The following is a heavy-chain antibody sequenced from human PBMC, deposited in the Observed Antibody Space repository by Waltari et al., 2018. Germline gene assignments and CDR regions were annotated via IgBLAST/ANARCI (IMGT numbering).Heavy chain of an antibody. D-gene: IGHD3-22*01. V-gene: IGHV1-69*01. J-gene: IGHJ4*02. CDR3: ARDYYDSSGYYYVDY. CDR1: GGTFSSYA. CDR2: IIPIVGTA. Sequence: QVQLVQSGAEVKKPGSSVKVSCKASGGTFSSYAISWVRQAPGQGLEWMGGIIPIVGTANYGQKFQGRVTITADEATSTAYMELSSLRSEDTAVYYCARDYYDSSGYYYVDYWGQGTLVTVSS.